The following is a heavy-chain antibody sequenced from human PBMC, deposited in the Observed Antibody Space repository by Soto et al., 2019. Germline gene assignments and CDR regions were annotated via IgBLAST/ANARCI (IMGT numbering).Heavy chain of an antibody. D-gene: IGHD2-2*01. CDR2: IYYSGST. CDR1: GGSISRSSYY. Sequence: QLQLQESGPGLVKPSETLSLTCTVSGGSISRSSYYWGWIRQPPGKGLEWIGSIYYSGSTYYNPSHQSRVTICVDTSNNQLSLKLSSVTAADTAVYYCARQPYCSSNSCYPFSNWFDPWGQGTLVTVSS. J-gene: IGHJ5*02. CDR3: ARQPYCSSNSCYPFSNWFDP. V-gene: IGHV4-39*01.